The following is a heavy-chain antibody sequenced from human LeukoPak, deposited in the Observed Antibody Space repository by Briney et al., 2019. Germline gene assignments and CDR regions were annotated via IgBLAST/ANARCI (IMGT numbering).Heavy chain of an antibody. J-gene: IGHJ5*02. V-gene: IGHV4-39*07. Sequence: SETLSLTCTVSRDSISSSTYYWGWIRQPPGKGLEWIGSIYYSGSTNYNPSLKSRVTISVNTSKNQFSLKLSSVTAADTAVYYCARDKAGAAASWFDPWGQGTLVTVSS. CDR3: ARDKAGAAASWFDP. D-gene: IGHD6-13*01. CDR1: RDSISSSTYY. CDR2: IYYSGST.